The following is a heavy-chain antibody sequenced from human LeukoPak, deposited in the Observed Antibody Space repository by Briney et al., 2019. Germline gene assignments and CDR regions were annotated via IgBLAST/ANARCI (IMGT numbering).Heavy chain of an antibody. Sequence: PGGSLRLSCAASGFTFSSYAMHWVRQPPGKGLEYVSAISSNGGSTYYANSVKGRFTISRDNSKNTLYLQMGSLRAEDMAVYYCARALAVAGREPDAFDIWGQGTMVTVSS. CDR3: ARALAVAGREPDAFDI. V-gene: IGHV3-64*01. D-gene: IGHD6-19*01. CDR1: GFTFSSYA. J-gene: IGHJ3*02. CDR2: ISSNGGST.